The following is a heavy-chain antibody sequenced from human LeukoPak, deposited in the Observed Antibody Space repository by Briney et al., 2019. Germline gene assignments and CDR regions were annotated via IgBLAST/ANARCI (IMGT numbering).Heavy chain of an antibody. V-gene: IGHV3-53*01. J-gene: IGHJ3*02. D-gene: IGHD2-2*01. CDR1: GFTVSSNY. CDR2: IYSGGST. CDR3: ASRIWCSSTSCFFDAFDI. Sequence: GGSLRLSCAAPGFTVSSNYMSWVRQAPGKGLEWVSVIYSGGSTYYADSVKGRFTISRDNSKNTLYLQMNSLRAEDTAVYYCASRIWCSSTSCFFDAFDIWGQGTMVTVSS.